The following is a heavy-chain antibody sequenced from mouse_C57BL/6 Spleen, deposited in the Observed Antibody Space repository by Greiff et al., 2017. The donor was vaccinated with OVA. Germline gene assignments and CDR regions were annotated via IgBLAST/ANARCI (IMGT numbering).Heavy chain of an antibody. CDR3: PGRSYVTPFPY. CDR2: INPNNGGT. Sequence: VQLQQSGPELVKPGASVKMSCKASGYTFTDYNMHWVKQSHGKSLEWIGYINPNNGGTSYNQKFKGKATLTVNKSSSTAYMELSSLTSEDSAVYSCPGRSYVTPFPYGGQGILVPVS. J-gene: IGHJ3*01. CDR1: GYTFTDYN. D-gene: IGHD2-12*01. V-gene: IGHV1-22*01.